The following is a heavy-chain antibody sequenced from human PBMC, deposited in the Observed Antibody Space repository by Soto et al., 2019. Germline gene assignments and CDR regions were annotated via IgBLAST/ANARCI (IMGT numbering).Heavy chain of an antibody. Sequence: GGSLRLSCAASGFTFSSYAMSWVRQAPGKGLEWVSAISGSGGSTYYADSVKGRFTISRDNSKNTLYLQMNSPRAEDTAVYYCAKPPYYDSSGYYYAFDEYFQHWGQGTRVTVSS. CDR1: GFTFSSYA. CDR3: AKPPYYDSSGYYYAFDEYFQH. J-gene: IGHJ1*01. V-gene: IGHV3-23*01. CDR2: ISGSGGST. D-gene: IGHD3-22*01.